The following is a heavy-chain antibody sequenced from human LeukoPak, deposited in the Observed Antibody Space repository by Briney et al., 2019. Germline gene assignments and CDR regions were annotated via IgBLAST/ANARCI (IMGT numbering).Heavy chain of an antibody. Sequence: GESLKISCKGSGYSFTSYWIGWVRQMPGKGLEWMGIIYPGDSDTRYSPSFQGQVTIPADKSISTAYLQWSSLKASDAAMYYCARQSSLIVVVPAAIDYYYGMDVWGQGTTVTVSS. CDR1: GYSFTSYW. V-gene: IGHV5-51*01. CDR3: ARQSSLIVVVPAAIDYYYGMDV. J-gene: IGHJ6*02. CDR2: IYPGDSDT. D-gene: IGHD2-2*01.